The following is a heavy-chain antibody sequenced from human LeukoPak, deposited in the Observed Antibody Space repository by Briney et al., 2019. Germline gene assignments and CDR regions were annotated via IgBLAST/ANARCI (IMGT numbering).Heavy chain of an antibody. CDR2: IKQNGSEK. CDR1: GFTFSSYW. V-gene: IGHV3-7*01. D-gene: IGHD1-26*01. Sequence: PEGSLRLSCAASGFTFSSYWMSWVRQAPGKGLEWVANIKQNGSEKYYVDSVKGRFTISRDNAKNSLYLQMNSLRAEDTAVYYCARAQSGSYYWYYYYYMDVWGKGTTVTVSS. CDR3: ARAQSGSYYWYYYYYMDV. J-gene: IGHJ6*03.